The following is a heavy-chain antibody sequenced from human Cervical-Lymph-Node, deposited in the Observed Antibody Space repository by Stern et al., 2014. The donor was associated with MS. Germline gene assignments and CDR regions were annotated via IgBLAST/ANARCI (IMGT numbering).Heavy chain of an antibody. J-gene: IGHJ5*02. CDR1: GFTFSLYD. Sequence: QLVQSGGGVVQPGRSLRLSCAASGFTFSLYDMHWVRQAPGKGLEWVAVISYDGDNKFYTDSVKGRFTISRDSSKSTLYLQLNSLRPEDTAIYYCAKDPRIYDSSGYLDAWGQGTLGTVSS. CDR3: AKDPRIYDSSGYLDA. CDR2: ISYDGDNK. D-gene: IGHD3-22*01. V-gene: IGHV3-30*18.